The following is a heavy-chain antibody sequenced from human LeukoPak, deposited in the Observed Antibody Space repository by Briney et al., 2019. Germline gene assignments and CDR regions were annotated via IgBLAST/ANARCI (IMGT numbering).Heavy chain of an antibody. CDR2: ISSSSSYI. CDR1: GFTFSSYS. D-gene: IGHD4-11*01. J-gene: IGHJ6*03. Sequence: GGSLRLSCAASGFTFSSYSMNWVRQAPGKGLEWVSSISSSSSYIYYADSVKGRFTISRDNAKNSLYLQMNSLRAEDTAVYYCASSHDYSNYRYYYYYMDVWGKGTTLTVSS. CDR3: ASSHDYSNYRYYYYYMDV. V-gene: IGHV3-21*01.